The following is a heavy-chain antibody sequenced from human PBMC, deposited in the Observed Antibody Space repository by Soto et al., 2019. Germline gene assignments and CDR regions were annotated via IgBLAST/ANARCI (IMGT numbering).Heavy chain of an antibody. D-gene: IGHD3-16*01. V-gene: IGHV1-18*01. CDR1: GYTFTSYG. CDR3: ARAGEDDDYDSVGGGGVGSWFDP. CDR2: ISAYNGNT. J-gene: IGHJ5*02. Sequence: QVQLVQSGAEVKKPGASVKVSCKASGYTFTSYGISWVRQAPGQGLEWMGWISAYNGNTNYAQKLQGRVTMTTDTSTSKAYRELRGLRSDYTGVYYCARAGEDDDYDSVGGGGVGSWFDPWGQGTLVTVSS.